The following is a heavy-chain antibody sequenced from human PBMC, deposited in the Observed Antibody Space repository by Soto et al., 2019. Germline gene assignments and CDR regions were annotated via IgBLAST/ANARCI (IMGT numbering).Heavy chain of an antibody. Sequence: EVQLVESGGGPVKPGGSLRLSCAASGFTFSSYSMNWVRQAPGKGLEWVSSISSSSSYIYYADSVKGRFTNSRDNAKNSLYLQMNSLRAEDTAVYYCAREVSKYSGYDFDYWGQGTLVTVSS. D-gene: IGHD5-12*01. CDR3: AREVSKYSGYDFDY. V-gene: IGHV3-21*01. J-gene: IGHJ4*02. CDR1: GFTFSSYS. CDR2: ISSSSSYI.